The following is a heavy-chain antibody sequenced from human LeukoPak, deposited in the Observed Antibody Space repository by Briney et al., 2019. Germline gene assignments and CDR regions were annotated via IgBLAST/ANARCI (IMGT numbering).Heavy chain of an antibody. Sequence: GGSLRLSCAASGFTLRGYGMHWVRQAPGKGLEWVAFIRSDGSDKSYADSVKGRFTISRGNSENKLYLQINSLRVEDTAVYYCAKEGGYMYDYVGGSDYRGQGTLVTVSS. D-gene: IGHD3-16*01. CDR1: GFTLRGYG. J-gene: IGHJ4*02. CDR2: IRSDGSDK. V-gene: IGHV3-30*02. CDR3: AKEGGYMYDYVGGSDY.